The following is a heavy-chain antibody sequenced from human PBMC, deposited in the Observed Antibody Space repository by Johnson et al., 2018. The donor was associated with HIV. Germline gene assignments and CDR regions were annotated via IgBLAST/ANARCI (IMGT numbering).Heavy chain of an antibody. CDR3: ARVEQQLWLRGAFDI. J-gene: IGHJ3*02. D-gene: IGHD5-18*01. CDR2: ISYDGSNK. V-gene: IGHV3-30*03. Sequence: QEQLVESGGGVVQPGRSLRLSCAASGFTFSSYGMHWVRQAPGKGLEWVAVISYDGSNKYYADSVKGRFTISRDNSKNTLYLQMNSLRAEDTAVYYCARVEQQLWLRGAFDIWGQGTMVTVS. CDR1: GFTFSSYG.